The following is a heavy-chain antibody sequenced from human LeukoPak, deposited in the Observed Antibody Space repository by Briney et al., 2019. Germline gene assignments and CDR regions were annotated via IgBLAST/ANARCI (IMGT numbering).Heavy chain of an antibody. CDR2: IYTSGST. CDR1: GGSISSYY. V-gene: IGHV4-4*07. CDR3: ARGVEQWLVPYFDY. D-gene: IGHD6-19*01. J-gene: IGHJ4*02. Sequence: SETLSLTCTVSGGSISSYYWNWIRQPAGKGLEWIGRIYTSGSTNYNPSLKSRVTMSVDTSKNQFSLKLRSVTAADTAVYYCARGVEQWLVPYFDYWGQGTLVTVSS.